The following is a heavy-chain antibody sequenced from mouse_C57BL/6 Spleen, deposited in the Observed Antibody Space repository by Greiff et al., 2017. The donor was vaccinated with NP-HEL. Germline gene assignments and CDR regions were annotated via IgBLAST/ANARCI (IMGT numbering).Heavy chain of an antibody. CDR1: GYTFTSYW. V-gene: IGHV1-55*01. CDR3: ARYCGSSYCWDFDV. J-gene: IGHJ1*03. D-gene: IGHD1-1*01. CDR2: IYPGSGST. Sequence: QVQLQQPGAELVKPGASVKMSCKASGYTFTSYWITWVKQRPGQGLEWIGDIYPGSGSTNYNEKFKSKATLTVDTSSSTAYMQLSSLTSEDSAVYYWARYCGSSYCWDFDVWGTGTTVTVSS.